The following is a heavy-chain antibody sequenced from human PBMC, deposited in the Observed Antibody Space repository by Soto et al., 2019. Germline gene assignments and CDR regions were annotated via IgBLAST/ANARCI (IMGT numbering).Heavy chain of an antibody. V-gene: IGHV1-18*01. CDR3: ARARSGWPPHTAFDI. D-gene: IGHD6-19*01. J-gene: IGHJ3*02. CDR2: ISAYNGNT. Sequence: ASVKVSCKASGYTFTSYGISWVRQAPGQGLEWMGWISAYNGNTNYAQKLQGRVTMTTDTSTSTAYMELRSLRSDDTAVYYCARARSGWPPHTAFDIWGQGTMVTVS. CDR1: GYTFTSYG.